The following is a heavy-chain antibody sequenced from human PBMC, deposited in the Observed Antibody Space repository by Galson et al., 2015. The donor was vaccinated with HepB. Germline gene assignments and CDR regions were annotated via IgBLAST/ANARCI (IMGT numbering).Heavy chain of an antibody. V-gene: IGHV3-23*01. CDR1: GFTFSSYA. Sequence: SLRLSCAASGFTFSSYAMNWVRQAPGKGLEWVSAISCSGGSTYYADSVKGRFTISRDNSKNTLYLQMNNLRAEDTAVYYCAKVAAYYYGSGSYIDYWGQGTLVTVSS. CDR2: ISCSGGST. D-gene: IGHD3-10*01. J-gene: IGHJ4*02. CDR3: AKVAAYYYGSGSYIDY.